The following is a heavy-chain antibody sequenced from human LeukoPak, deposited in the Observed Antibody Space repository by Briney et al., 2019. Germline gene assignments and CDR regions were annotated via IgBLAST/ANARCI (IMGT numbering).Heavy chain of an antibody. CDR1: GGSFSNYY. CDR3: ATGLDGYNLDY. D-gene: IGHD5-24*01. Sequence: PSETLSLTCAVYGGSFSNYYWSWIRQPPGKGLEWIGEINHSGSTNYNPSLKSRVTISVDTSKNQFSLKLSSVTAADTAVYYCATGLDGYNLDYWGQGTLVTVSS. V-gene: IGHV4-34*01. J-gene: IGHJ4*02. CDR2: INHSGST.